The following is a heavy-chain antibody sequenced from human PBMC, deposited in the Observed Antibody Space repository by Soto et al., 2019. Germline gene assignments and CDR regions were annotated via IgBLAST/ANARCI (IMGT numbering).Heavy chain of an antibody. V-gene: IGHV4-59*08. CDR3: ARLGFTIFGVKQDWFDP. Sequence: SETLSLTCTVSGGSISSYYWSWIRQPPGKGLEWIGYIYYSGSTNYNPSLKSRVTISVDTSKNQFSLKLSSVTAADTAVYYCARLGFTIFGVKQDWFDPWGQGTLVTVSS. D-gene: IGHD3-3*01. J-gene: IGHJ5*02. CDR1: GGSISSYY. CDR2: IYYSGST.